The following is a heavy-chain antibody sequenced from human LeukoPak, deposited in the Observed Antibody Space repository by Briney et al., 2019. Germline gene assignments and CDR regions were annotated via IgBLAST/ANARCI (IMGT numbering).Heavy chain of an antibody. CDR3: ARVFVVSAAGSNWFDP. Sequence: ASVKVSCKTSGYTFISYGISWVRQAPGQGLEWMGWISGYKGNTNYAQKLRGRITVTTDTSTSTAYMELRSLRYDDTAVYYCARVFVVSAAGSNWFDPWGQGTLVTVSS. J-gene: IGHJ5*02. CDR1: GYTFISYG. CDR2: ISGYKGNT. D-gene: IGHD6-13*01. V-gene: IGHV1-18*01.